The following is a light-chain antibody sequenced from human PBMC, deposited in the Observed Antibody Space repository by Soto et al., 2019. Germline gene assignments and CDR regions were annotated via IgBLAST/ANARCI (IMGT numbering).Light chain of an antibody. CDR3: QHYADWPLT. CDR1: QSVGRY. CDR2: GAS. Sequence: VLTHSPGTLSASPSQRSTLSFRPSQSVGRYLAWYQQKHGQAPRLLIHGASTRASGVAARFSGSGSGTEFTLTINSLQSEDFAVYYCQHYADWPLTIGQGTKVDI. J-gene: IGKJ1*01. V-gene: IGKV3-15*01.